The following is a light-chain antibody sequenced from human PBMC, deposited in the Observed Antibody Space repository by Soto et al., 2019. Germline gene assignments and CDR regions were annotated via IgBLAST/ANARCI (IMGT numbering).Light chain of an antibody. Sequence: QAVVTQPPSASGTPGQRVTISCSGSSSNIGSDYVYWYQQLPRTAPKLLIYRNNQRPSGVPDRFSGSKSGTSASLAISGLRSEDEADYHCSTWDDTLRGVVFGGGTKLTVL. CDR3: STWDDTLRGVV. CDR2: RNN. CDR1: SSNIGSDY. J-gene: IGLJ3*02. V-gene: IGLV1-47*01.